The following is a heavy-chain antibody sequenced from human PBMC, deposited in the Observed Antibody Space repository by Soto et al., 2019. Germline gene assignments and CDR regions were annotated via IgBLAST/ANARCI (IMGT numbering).Heavy chain of an antibody. CDR2: ISGSGGST. CDR1: GFTFSSYA. CDR3: AKAGIAAAGIFKPDPFDY. J-gene: IGHJ4*02. Sequence: GGSLRLSCAASGFTFSSYAMSWVRQAPGKGLEWVSAISGSGGSTYYADSVKGRFTISRDNSKNTLYLQMNSLRAEDTAVYYCAKAGIAAAGIFKPDPFDYWGQGTLVTVSS. D-gene: IGHD6-13*01. V-gene: IGHV3-23*01.